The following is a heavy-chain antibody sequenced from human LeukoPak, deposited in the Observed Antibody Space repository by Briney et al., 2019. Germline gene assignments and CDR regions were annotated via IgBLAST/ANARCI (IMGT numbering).Heavy chain of an antibody. CDR2: INHSGST. D-gene: IGHD3/OR15-3a*01. CDR1: GGSISSYY. CDR3: ARASGFRTKTIDY. V-gene: IGHV4-34*01. J-gene: IGHJ4*02. Sequence: KPSETLSLTCTVSGGSISSYYWSWIRQPPGKGLEWIGEINHSGSTNYNPSLKSRVTISVDTSKNQFSLKLSSVTAADTAVYYCARASGFRTKTIDYWGQGTLVTVSS.